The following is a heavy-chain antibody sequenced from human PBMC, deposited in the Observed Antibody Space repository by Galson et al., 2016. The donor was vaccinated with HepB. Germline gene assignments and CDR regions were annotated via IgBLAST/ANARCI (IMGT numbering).Heavy chain of an antibody. CDR1: EFSISTFN. Sequence: SLRLSCAGSEFSISTFNFNWLRQAPGKGLECVANINQAGSPIYYMDSVKGRFTISRDNAKNSLHLQMNSLRVEDTALYYCVEGLRWHDYWGQGTLVTVSS. V-gene: IGHV3-7*03. J-gene: IGHJ4*02. CDR3: VEGLRWHDY. D-gene: IGHD4-23*01. CDR2: INQAGSPI.